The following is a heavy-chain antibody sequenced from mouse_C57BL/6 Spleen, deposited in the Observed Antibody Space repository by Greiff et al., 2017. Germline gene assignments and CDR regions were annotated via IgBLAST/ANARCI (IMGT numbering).Heavy chain of an antibody. CDR2: ISDGGSYT. CDR3: ARESPQFDY. J-gene: IGHJ2*01. D-gene: IGHD3-2*02. V-gene: IGHV5-4*01. Sequence: EVKLVESGGGLVKPGGSLKLSCAASGFTFSSYAMSWVRQTPEKRLEWVATISDGGSYTYYPDNVKGRFTISRDNAKNNLYLQMSHLKSEDTAMYYWARESPQFDYWGQGTTLTVSS. CDR1: GFTFSSYA.